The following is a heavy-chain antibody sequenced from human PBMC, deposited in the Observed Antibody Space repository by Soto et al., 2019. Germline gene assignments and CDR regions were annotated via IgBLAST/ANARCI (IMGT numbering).Heavy chain of an antibody. CDR1: GGSISSGGYY. D-gene: IGHD5-12*01. Sequence: PSETLSLACTVSGGSISSGGYYWSWIRQHPGKVLEWIGYIYYSGSTNYNPSLQSRVTITVDTSKNQFSLKLSSVTAADTAVYHCARGRYSGYEGIWGQGPLVIVSS. J-gene: IGHJ4*02. V-gene: IGHV4-31*03. CDR3: ARGRYSGYEGI. CDR2: IYYSGST.